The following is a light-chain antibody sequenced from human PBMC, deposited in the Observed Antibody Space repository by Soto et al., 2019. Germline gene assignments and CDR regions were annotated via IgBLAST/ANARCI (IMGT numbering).Light chain of an antibody. V-gene: IGLV2-23*01. Sequence: ALTQPASVSGSPGQSITISCTGTSSDVGSYNLVSWYQQHPGKAPKLIIYEGSKRPSGVSNRFSGSKSGNTASLTISGLQAEDEAEYYCCSYAGSSTLYVVFGGGTQLTVL. J-gene: IGLJ2*01. CDR1: SSDVGSYNL. CDR2: EGS. CDR3: CSYAGSSTLYVV.